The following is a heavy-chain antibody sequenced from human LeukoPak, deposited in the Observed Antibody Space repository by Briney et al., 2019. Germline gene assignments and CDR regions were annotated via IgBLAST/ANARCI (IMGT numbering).Heavy chain of an antibody. CDR1: GYTFSGYY. J-gene: IGHJ4*02. D-gene: IGHD5-24*01. Sequence: ASVKVSCKPSGYTFSGYYIHWVRQAPGQGLEWLGRIDPKSGGTSFAHNFQGRVTMTTDTSISTVYMDLSSLRSDDTAVYYCAREMATGPIDYWGQGTLVTVSS. CDR2: IDPKSGGT. V-gene: IGHV1-2*06. CDR3: AREMATGPIDY.